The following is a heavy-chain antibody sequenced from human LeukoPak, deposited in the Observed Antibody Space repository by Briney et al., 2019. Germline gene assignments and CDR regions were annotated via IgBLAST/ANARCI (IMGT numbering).Heavy chain of an antibody. V-gene: IGHV3-33*01. D-gene: IGHD5-12*01. CDR2: IWFDGTNK. CDR1: GFTFSNYG. Sequence: GRSLRLSCAASGFTFSNYGMHWVRQAPGKGLEWVAVIWFDGTNKYYADSVRGRFTISRDNSKNTLYLQMSSLRAEDTAVYYCARDRGVAAHLDYWGQGTLVTVSS. J-gene: IGHJ4*02. CDR3: ARDRGVAAHLDY.